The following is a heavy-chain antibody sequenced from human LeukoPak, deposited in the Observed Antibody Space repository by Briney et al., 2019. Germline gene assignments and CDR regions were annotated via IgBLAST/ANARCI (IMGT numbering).Heavy chain of an antibody. V-gene: IGHV4-39*07. Sequence: SETLSLTCTVSGGSISNSSYYWGWIRQPPGKGLEWIGSIYYSGSTYYNPSLKSRVTISVDTSKNQFSLKLSSVTAADTAVYYCARDDYGDYSFDYWGRGTLVTVSS. J-gene: IGHJ4*02. CDR2: IYYSGST. CDR1: GGSISNSSYY. D-gene: IGHD4-17*01. CDR3: ARDDYGDYSFDY.